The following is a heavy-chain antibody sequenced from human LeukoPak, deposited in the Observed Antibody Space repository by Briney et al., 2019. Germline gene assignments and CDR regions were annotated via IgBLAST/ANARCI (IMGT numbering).Heavy chain of an antibody. Sequence: GASVKVSCKASGYTFTGYYMHWVRQAPGQGLEWMGWINPNSGGTNYAQKFQGRVTMTRDTSISTAYMELSRLRSDDTAVYYCARAYCSSTSCYTAGYWGQGTLLTVSS. J-gene: IGHJ4*02. CDR1: GYTFTGYY. D-gene: IGHD2-2*02. CDR2: INPNSGGT. CDR3: ARAYCSSTSCYTAGY. V-gene: IGHV1-2*02.